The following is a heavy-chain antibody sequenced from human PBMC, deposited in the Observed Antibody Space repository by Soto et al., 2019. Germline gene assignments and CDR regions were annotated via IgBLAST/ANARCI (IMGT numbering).Heavy chain of an antibody. CDR2: IYYSGST. V-gene: IGHV4-39*01. CDR1: GGSISSSSYY. D-gene: IGHD1-20*01. Sequence: KASETLSLTCTVSGGSISSSSYYWGWIRQPPGKGLEWIGSIYYSGSTYYNPSLKSRVTISVDTSKNQFSLKLSSVTAADTAVYYCARHMRSITGKGGFDYWGQGTLVTVSS. CDR3: ARHMRSITGKGGFDY. J-gene: IGHJ4*02.